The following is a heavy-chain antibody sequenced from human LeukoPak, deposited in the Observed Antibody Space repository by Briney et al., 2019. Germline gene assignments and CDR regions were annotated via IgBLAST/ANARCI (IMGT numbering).Heavy chain of an antibody. D-gene: IGHD3-22*01. CDR1: GYTFTSYY. CDR2: INPSGGST. J-gene: IGHJ4*02. Sequence: GASVKVSCKASGYTFTSYYMQWVRQAPGQGLEWMGIINPSGGSTSYAQKFQGRVTMTRDTSTSTVYMELSSLRSEDTAVYYCAGSPISYYYDSSGYYHFDYWGQGTLVTVSS. V-gene: IGHV1-46*01. CDR3: AGSPISYYYDSSGYYHFDY.